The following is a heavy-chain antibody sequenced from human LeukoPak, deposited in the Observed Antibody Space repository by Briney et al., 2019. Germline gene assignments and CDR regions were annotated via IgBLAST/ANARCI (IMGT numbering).Heavy chain of an antibody. D-gene: IGHD6-19*01. CDR3: AKSTSTHITVAGGFDC. Sequence: GGSLRLSCAASGFTFSSYAMTWVRQAPGEGLEWLSAIGGGGCCASYPDSVKGRFTISRDNSKNTLYLQMNSLRGEDTAVYFCAKSTSTHITVAGGFDCWGQGTLVTVSS. CDR2: IGGGGCCA. CDR1: GFTFSSYA. J-gene: IGHJ4*02. V-gene: IGHV3-23*01.